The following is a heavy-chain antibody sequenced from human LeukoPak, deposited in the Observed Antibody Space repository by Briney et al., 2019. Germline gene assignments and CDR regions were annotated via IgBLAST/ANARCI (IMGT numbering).Heavy chain of an antibody. J-gene: IGHJ4*02. CDR1: GFTFSSYV. V-gene: IGHV3-30*18. D-gene: IGHD5-12*01. Sequence: GGSLRLSCAASGFTFSSYVMHWVRQAPGKGLEWVAFISSDGGNKYYADSVMGRFTISRDNSKNTLYLQMNSLRPEDTAVYYCAKGSSGYDFSDTDYWSQGTLVTVSS. CDR3: AKGSSGYDFSDTDY. CDR2: ISSDGGNK.